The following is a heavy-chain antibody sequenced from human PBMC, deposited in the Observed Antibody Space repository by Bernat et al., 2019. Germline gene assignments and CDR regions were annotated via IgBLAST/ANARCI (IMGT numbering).Heavy chain of an antibody. J-gene: IGHJ5*02. CDR1: GYTFTGYY. Sequence: QVQLVQSGAEVKKPGASVKVSCKASGYTFTGYYMHWVRQAPGQGLEWMGWINPNSGGTNYAQKFQGRVTMTRDTSISTAYMELSRLRSDDTAVYYCARDCEVGLGGGWEQTRAGDENWFDPGGQGTLVTVS. V-gene: IGHV1-2*02. D-gene: IGHD1-26*01. CDR3: ARDCEVGLGGGWEQTRAGDENWFDP. CDR2: INPNSGGT.